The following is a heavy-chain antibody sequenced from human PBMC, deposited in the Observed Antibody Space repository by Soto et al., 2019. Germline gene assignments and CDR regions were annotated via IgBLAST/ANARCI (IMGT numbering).Heavy chain of an antibody. CDR3: AKDGSSGYYFDY. CDR2: ISGSGGST. V-gene: IGHV3-23*01. J-gene: IGHJ4*02. Sequence: GGALRLSFAASGFTFSSYAMSWVRQAPGKGLEWVSAISGSGGSTYYADSVKGRFTISRDNSKNTLYLQMNSLRAEDTAVYYCAKDGSSGYYFDYWGQGTLVTVSS. D-gene: IGHD3-22*01. CDR1: GFTFSSYA.